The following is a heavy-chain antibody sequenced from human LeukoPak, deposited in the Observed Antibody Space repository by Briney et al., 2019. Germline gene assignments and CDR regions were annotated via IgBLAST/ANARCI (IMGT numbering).Heavy chain of an antibody. CDR3: AGEGSTAGTDFDY. CDR2: INPNSGGT. Sequence: GASVKVSCKASGYTFTGYYMHWVRQAPGQGLEWMGWINPNSGGTNYAQKFQGRVTMTRDTSISTAYMELSRLRSDDTAVYYCAGEGSTAGTDFDYWGQGTLVTVSS. J-gene: IGHJ4*02. D-gene: IGHD6-13*01. V-gene: IGHV1-2*02. CDR1: GYTFTGYY.